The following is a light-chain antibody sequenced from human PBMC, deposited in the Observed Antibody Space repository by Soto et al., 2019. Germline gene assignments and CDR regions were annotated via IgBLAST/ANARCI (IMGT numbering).Light chain of an antibody. V-gene: IGKV3D-20*02. CDR2: GAS. Sequence: DIVLTKSPGTLSLSPGERATLSCRASQSVSSSYLAWYQQKPGQAPRLLIYGASNRATGIPARFSGSGSGTDFTLTVRSLEPEDFAVYYCQQRSTWPLTFGGGTKVDVK. CDR3: QQRSTWPLT. J-gene: IGKJ4*01. CDR1: QSVSSSY.